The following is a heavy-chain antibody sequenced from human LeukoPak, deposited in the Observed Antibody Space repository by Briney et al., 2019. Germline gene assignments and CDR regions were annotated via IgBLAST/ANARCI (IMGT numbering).Heavy chain of an antibody. CDR1: GYTFTSYD. J-gene: IGHJ4*02. CDR3: ARGRFPGSGSYYNSFDY. D-gene: IGHD3-10*01. Sequence: ASVKVSCKASGYTFTSYDINWVRQAPGQGLEWMGWISVYNGNTNHAQKLQGRVTMTTDTSTSTAYMELRSLRSDDTAVYYCARGRFPGSGSYYNSFDYCGQGTLVTVSS. V-gene: IGHV1-18*01. CDR2: ISVYNGNT.